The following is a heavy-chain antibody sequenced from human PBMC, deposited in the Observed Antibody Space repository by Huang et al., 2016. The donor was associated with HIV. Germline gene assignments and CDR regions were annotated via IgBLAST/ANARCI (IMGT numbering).Heavy chain of an antibody. CDR1: GFIFGSYG. CDR3: AKDHVAAVAGRRGWGFDY. D-gene: IGHD6-19*01. V-gene: IGHV3-30*18. Sequence: QVQLVESGGGVVQPGRSLRLSCAASGFIFGSYGMHWVRQGQGKGLWWVAGRSEDGSNKDYAAAGKGRSTISRDNSKNTVYLQMNSLRAEDTAVYYCAKDHVAAVAGRRGWGFDYWGQGTLVTVSS. CDR2: RSEDGSNK. J-gene: IGHJ4*02.